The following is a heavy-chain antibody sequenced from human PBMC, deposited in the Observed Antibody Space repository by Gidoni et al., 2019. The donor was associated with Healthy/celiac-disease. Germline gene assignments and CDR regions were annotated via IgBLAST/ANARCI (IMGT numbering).Heavy chain of an antibody. CDR1: GGSFSGYY. CDR2: INHSGST. V-gene: IGHV4-34*01. Sequence: QVQLQQWGAGLLNPSETLSLTCAVYGGSFSGYYWSWIRQPPGKGLEWIVEINHSGSTTYNPSLKSRVTISVDTSKNQFSLKLSSVTAADTAVYYCARTRGYSYGPHYYYYGMDVWGQGTTVTVSS. CDR3: ARTRGYSYGPHYYYYGMDV. J-gene: IGHJ6*02. D-gene: IGHD5-18*01.